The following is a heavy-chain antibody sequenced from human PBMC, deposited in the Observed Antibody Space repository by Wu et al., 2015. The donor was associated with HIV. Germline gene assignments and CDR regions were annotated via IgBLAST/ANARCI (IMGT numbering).Heavy chain of an antibody. CDR1: GYTFTSYG. Sequence: QVQLVQSGAEVKKPGASVKVSCKASGYTFTSYGISWVRQAPGQGLEWMGWISAKKGNTDYAQKFQGRVTMTTDTSTSTAYLELRSLRFDDTAVYYCARDDYYDSSGLGLLWYFDLWGRGTLVTVSS. D-gene: IGHD3-22*01. CDR3: ARDDYYDSSGLGLLWYFDL. J-gene: IGHJ2*01. V-gene: IGHV1-18*01. CDR2: ISAKKGNT.